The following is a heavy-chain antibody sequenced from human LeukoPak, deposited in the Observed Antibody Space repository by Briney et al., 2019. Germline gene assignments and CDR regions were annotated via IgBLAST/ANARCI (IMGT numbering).Heavy chain of an antibody. CDR3: AGELWTNRYQYYGMDV. J-gene: IGHJ6*02. CDR1: GGSTSNYY. Sequence: SETLSPTCTVSGGSTSNYYWNWIRQPAGKGLEWIGRIYISGSTKYNPSLESRVTMSVDTSKNQLSLNLESVTAADTAVYYCAGELWTNRYQYYGMDVWGQGTTVTVSS. D-gene: IGHD5-18*01. CDR2: IYISGST. V-gene: IGHV4-4*07.